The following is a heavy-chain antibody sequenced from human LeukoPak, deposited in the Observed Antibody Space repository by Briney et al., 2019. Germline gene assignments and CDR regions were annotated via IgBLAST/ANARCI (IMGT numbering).Heavy chain of an antibody. D-gene: IGHD6-19*01. J-gene: IGHJ4*02. V-gene: IGHV3-7*03. CDR2: IKQDGSEK. CDR3: ARAARSGWPNDY. CDR1: GFTFSSYW. Sequence: GGSLRLSCAASGFTFSSYWMSWVRQAPGKGLEWVANIKQDGSEKYYVDSVKGRFAISRDNAKNSLYLQMNSLRAEDTAVYYWARAARSGWPNDYWGQGTLVTVSS.